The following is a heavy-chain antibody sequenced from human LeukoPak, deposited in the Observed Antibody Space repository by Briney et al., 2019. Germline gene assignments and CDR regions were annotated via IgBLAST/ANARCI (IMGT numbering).Heavy chain of an antibody. CDR3: ARDLRMGGPWRQFDY. D-gene: IGHD3-16*01. V-gene: IGHV4-38-2*02. CDR1: GYSIRSGYY. J-gene: IGHJ4*02. Sequence: SETLSLTCTVSGYSIRSGYYWAWIRQPPGKGLEWIGSSYHSGGTDYNPSLKSRITISVDTSKNQFSLQLNSLTAPDTAVYYCARDLRMGGPWRQFDYWGQGTLVTVSS. CDR2: SYHSGGT.